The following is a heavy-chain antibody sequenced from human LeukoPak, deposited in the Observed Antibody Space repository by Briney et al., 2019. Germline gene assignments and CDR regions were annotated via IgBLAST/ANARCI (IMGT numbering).Heavy chain of an antibody. J-gene: IGHJ3*02. D-gene: IGHD3-10*01. Sequence: SVKVSCKASGGTFSSYAISWVRQAPGQGLEWMGGIIPIFGTANYAQKFQGRVTITTDESTSTAYMELSSLRSEDTAVYYCARERRITVVRGVISTAPDDAFDIWGQGTMVTVSS. CDR2: IIPIFGTA. CDR3: ARERRITVVRGVISTAPDDAFDI. V-gene: IGHV1-69*05. CDR1: GGTFSSYA.